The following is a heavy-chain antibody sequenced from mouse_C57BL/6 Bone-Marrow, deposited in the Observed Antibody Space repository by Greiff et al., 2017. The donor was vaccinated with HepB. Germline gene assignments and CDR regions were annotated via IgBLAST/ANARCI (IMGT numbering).Heavy chain of an antibody. Sequence: EVQLQESGPGLVKPSQSLSLTCPVTGYSITSGYYWNWIRQFPGNKLEWMGYISYDGSNNYNPSLKNRISITRDTSKNQFFLKLNSVTTEDTATYYCASYSNYDYWGQGTTLTVSS. J-gene: IGHJ2*01. CDR1: GYSITSGYY. V-gene: IGHV3-6*01. CDR2: ISYDGSN. D-gene: IGHD2-5*01. CDR3: ASYSNYDY.